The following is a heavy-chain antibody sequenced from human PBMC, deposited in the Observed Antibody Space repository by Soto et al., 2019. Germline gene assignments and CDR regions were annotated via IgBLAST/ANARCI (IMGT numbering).Heavy chain of an antibody. CDR3: ARDESLPRREKLETDYYYYYMDV. CDR1: GYTLPCTA. Sequence: GTSVEVTCKASGYTLPCTARQLVRPAPGQKAEWMGWINAGNGNTKYSQKFQGRVTITRDTSASTAYMELSSLRSEDTAVYYCARDESLPRREKLETDYYYYYMDVWGKGTTVTVSS. V-gene: IGHV1-3*01. J-gene: IGHJ6*03. CDR2: INAGNGNT.